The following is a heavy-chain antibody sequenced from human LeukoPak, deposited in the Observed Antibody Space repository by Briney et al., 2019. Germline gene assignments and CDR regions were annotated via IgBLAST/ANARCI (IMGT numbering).Heavy chain of an antibody. V-gene: IGHV1-2*02. CDR2: INPNSGGT. Sequence: ASVKVSCKASGYTFTGYYMHWVRQAPGQGLEWMGWINPNSGGTNYAQKFQGRVTMTRDTSISTAYMELSGLRSEDTAVYYCARWPYDSSSRYFDYWGQGTLVTVSS. CDR1: GYTFTGYY. D-gene: IGHD3-22*01. J-gene: IGHJ4*02. CDR3: ARWPYDSSSRYFDY.